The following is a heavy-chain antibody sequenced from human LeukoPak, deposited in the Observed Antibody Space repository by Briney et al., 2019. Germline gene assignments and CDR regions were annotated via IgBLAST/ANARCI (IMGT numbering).Heavy chain of an antibody. V-gene: IGHV3-15*01. J-gene: IGHJ4*02. Sequence: GGSLRLSCTASGFTFSTYWMSWVSQAPGKGLEWVSRIKANSDGGATDYAAPVKGRFTVSRDDSKNMVYLQMISLQTEDSGMYYCTTVGGSPGFDFWGPGTLVTVSP. CDR1: GFTFSTYW. CDR3: TTVGGSPGFDF. D-gene: IGHD1-26*01. CDR2: IKANSDGGAT.